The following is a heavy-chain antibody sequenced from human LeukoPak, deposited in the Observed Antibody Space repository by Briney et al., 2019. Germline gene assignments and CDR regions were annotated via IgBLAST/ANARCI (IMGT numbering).Heavy chain of an antibody. V-gene: IGHV3-48*03. J-gene: IGHJ6*03. CDR1: GFTFSSYE. Sequence: GGSLRLSCAASGFTFSSYEMNWVRQAPGKGLEWVSYISSSGSTIYYADSVKGRFTISRDNAKNSLFLQMNSLRAEDTAVYYCARVGPWVNPDYYYYYMDVWGKGTTVTVSS. CDR2: ISSSGSTI. D-gene: IGHD1-14*01. CDR3: ARVGPWVNPDYYYYYMDV.